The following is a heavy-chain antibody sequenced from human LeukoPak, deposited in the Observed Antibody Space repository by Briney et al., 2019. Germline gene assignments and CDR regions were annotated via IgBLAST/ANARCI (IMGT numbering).Heavy chain of an antibody. CDR3: ARDTTVTFFDY. V-gene: IGHV3-21*01. CDR1: GFTLRGYT. CDR2: ISSSSSYI. J-gene: IGHJ4*02. Sequence: GGSLRLSCAASGFTLRGYTMNWVRQAPGKGLEWVSSISSSSSYIYYADSVKGRFTISRDNAKNSLYLQMNSLRAEDTAVYYCARDTTVTFFDYWGQGTLVTVSS. D-gene: IGHD4-17*01.